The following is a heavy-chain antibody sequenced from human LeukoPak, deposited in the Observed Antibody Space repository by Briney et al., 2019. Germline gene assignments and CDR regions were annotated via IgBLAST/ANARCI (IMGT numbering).Heavy chain of an antibody. CDR2: ILSGSGNI. Sequence: GGSLRLSCATSGFTFNEYNMNWVRQAPGKGLEWVSSILSGSGNIYYADSVKGRFTTSRDNAKNSLYLHMNSLRADDTAACYCARDRWELPHYYYYGLDVWGQGTTVTVSS. V-gene: IGHV3-21*01. J-gene: IGHJ6*02. CDR3: ARDRWELPHYYYYGLDV. D-gene: IGHD1-26*01. CDR1: GFTFNEYN.